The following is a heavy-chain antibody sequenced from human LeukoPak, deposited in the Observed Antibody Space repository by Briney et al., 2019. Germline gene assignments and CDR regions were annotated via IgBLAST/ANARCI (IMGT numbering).Heavy chain of an antibody. Sequence: ASVKVSCKASGYTFTSYGISWVRQAPGQGLEWMGWISAYNGNTNYAQKLQGRVTMTTDTSTSTAYMELRSRRSDDTAVYYCARDNRYYDYVWGSYLYFDYWGQGTLVTVSS. V-gene: IGHV1-18*01. CDR2: ISAYNGNT. J-gene: IGHJ4*02. CDR3: ARDNRYYDYVWGSYLYFDY. CDR1: GYTFTSYG. D-gene: IGHD3-16*02.